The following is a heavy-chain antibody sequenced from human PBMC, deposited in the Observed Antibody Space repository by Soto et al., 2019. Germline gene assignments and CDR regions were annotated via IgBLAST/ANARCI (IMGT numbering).Heavy chain of an antibody. Sequence: ASVKVSCKASGYPFTAYYMHWVRQAPGQGLEWVGRINTKNGGTDYAQKFQGRVTLTRDPPISTAFMNLTSLGSDDTAVYYCASSVTVRPGRGDYYALDVWGQGTTVTVSS. CDR1: GYPFTAYY. CDR3: ASSVTVRPGRGDYYALDV. CDR2: INTKNGGT. V-gene: IGHV1-2*06. D-gene: IGHD6-6*01. J-gene: IGHJ6*02.